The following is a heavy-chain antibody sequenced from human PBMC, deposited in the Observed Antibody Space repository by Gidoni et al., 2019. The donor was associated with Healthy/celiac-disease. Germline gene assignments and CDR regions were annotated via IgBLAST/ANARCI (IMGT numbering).Heavy chain of an antibody. CDR3: ARVRVVITSLGYFDY. V-gene: IGHV4-34*01. Sequence: QVQLQQWGAGLLKPSETLSLTCAVYGGSFSGYYWSWIRQPPGKGLEWIGEINHSGSTNYNPSLKSRVTISADTSKKQFSLKLRSVPAADTAVYYCARVRVVITSLGYFDYWGQGTLVTVSS. D-gene: IGHD3-22*01. CDR1: GGSFSGYY. CDR2: INHSGST. J-gene: IGHJ4*02.